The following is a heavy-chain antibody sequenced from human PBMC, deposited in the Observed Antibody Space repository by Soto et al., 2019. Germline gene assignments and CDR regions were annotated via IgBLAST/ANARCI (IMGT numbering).Heavy chain of an antibody. CDR2: INHSGST. CDR1: GGSFSGYY. V-gene: IGHV4-34*01. J-gene: IGHJ5*02. Sequence: SETLSLTCAVYGGSFSGYYWIWIRQPPGKGLEWIGEINHSGSTNYNPSLKSRVTISVDTSKNQFSLKLSSVTAADTAVYYCARGPVYDYIWGSYRPTRNWLDPWGQGTLVTVSS. CDR3: ARGPVYDYIWGSYRPTRNWLDP. D-gene: IGHD3-16*02.